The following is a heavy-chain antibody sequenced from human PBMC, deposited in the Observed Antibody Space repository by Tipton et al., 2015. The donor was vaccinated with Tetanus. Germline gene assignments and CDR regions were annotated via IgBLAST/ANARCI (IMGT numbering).Heavy chain of an antibody. CDR2: IHDSGTT. Sequence: TLSLTCTVSGASISPYYWSWFRQPPGKGLEWIGSIHDSGTTNYNPSLKSRLTMSVDTSNNLFSLKLTSVTAADTAVYYCVRVQLSSSFLKYNWLDPWGQGTLVTVAS. CDR3: VRVQLSSSFLKYNWLDP. D-gene: IGHD3-3*02. V-gene: IGHV4-59*01. CDR1: GASISPYY. J-gene: IGHJ5*02.